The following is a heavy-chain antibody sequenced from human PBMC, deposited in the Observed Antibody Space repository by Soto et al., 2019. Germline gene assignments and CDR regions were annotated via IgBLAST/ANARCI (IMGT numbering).Heavy chain of an antibody. Sequence: QVQLVQSGAEVKKPGASVKVSCKASGYSFIGYYIHWVRQAPGQGLEWMGWINPNSGGTTYAQKFQGWVTMTRDTSISTGYMDLSRLKPDDTAVYYCARTGSVAEPGTVYYYGMDVWGQGTTVTVSS. V-gene: IGHV1-2*04. D-gene: IGHD2-15*01. CDR2: INPNSGGT. J-gene: IGHJ6*02. CDR3: ARTGSVAEPGTVYYYGMDV. CDR1: GYSFIGYY.